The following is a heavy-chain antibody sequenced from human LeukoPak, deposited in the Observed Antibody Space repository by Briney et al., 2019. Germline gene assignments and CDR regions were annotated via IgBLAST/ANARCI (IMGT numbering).Heavy chain of an antibody. CDR3: ARESRVGGDAFDI. V-gene: IGHV3-21*01. D-gene: IGHD1-26*01. CDR1: GFTFSSYS. CDR2: ISSSSYI. Sequence: PGGSLRLSCAASGFTFSSYSMNLVRQAPGKGLEWVSSISSSSYIYYADSVKGRFTISRDNAKNSLYLQMNSLRAEDTAVYYCARESRVGGDAFDIWGQGTMVTVSS. J-gene: IGHJ3*02.